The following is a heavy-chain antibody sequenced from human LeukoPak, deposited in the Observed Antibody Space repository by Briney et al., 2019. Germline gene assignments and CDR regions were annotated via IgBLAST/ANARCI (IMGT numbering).Heavy chain of an antibody. CDR3: ARDLEAFDI. V-gene: IGHV3-21*01. D-gene: IGHD5-24*01. CDR1: GFTFSTYT. J-gene: IGHJ3*02. Sequence: GGSLRLSCAASGFTFSTYTMSWVRQAPGKGLEWVSSITTSSNYIYDADSVKGRFSISRDNAKNSLYLQMNSLRAEDTAVYYCARDLEAFDIWGQGTMVTVSS. CDR2: ITTSSNYI.